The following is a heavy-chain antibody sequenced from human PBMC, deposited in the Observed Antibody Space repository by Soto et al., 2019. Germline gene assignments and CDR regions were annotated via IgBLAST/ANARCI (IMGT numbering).Heavy chain of an antibody. D-gene: IGHD1-26*01. CDR2: IYYSGRT. V-gene: IGHV4-39*01. Sequence: PSETLSLTCTVAGGAISSRSYYWGWIRQPPGKGLDWIGSIYYSGRTYYNPSLKSRVTISIDTSKNQFSLKLSSVTAADTAVYYCARHSIVGATVYYYGMDVWGQGTTVTVSS. J-gene: IGHJ6*02. CDR1: GGAISSRSYY. CDR3: ARHSIVGATVYYYGMDV.